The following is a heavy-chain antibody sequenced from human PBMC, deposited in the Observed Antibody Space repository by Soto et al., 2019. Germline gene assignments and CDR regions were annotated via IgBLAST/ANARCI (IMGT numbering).Heavy chain of an antibody. CDR2: IIPILGIA. CDR1: GGTFSSYT. D-gene: IGHD4-17*01. V-gene: IGHV1-69*08. Sequence: QVQLVQSGAEVKKPGSSVKVSCKASGGTFSSYTISWVRQAPGQGLEWMGRIIPILGIANYEQKFQGRVTITAEKSTSTAYMELSSLRSEDTAVYYCARDYGDYVLGRDAFDIWGQGTMVTVSS. J-gene: IGHJ3*02. CDR3: ARDYGDYVLGRDAFDI.